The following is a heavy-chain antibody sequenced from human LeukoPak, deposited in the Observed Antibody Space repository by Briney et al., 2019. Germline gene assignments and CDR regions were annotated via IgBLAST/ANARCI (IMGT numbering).Heavy chain of an antibody. D-gene: IGHD2-2*01. CDR3: ARLGIGVVPSAMLGDYYFDY. Sequence: SETLSLTCTVSGASVSSGSYSWNWIRQPPGKGLEWIGYMFYRGSTNYNPSLKSRVTISVDSSKNQFSLKLTSVTAADTAVYYCARLGIGVVPSAMLGDYYFDYWGQGTLVTVSS. CDR1: GASVSSGSYS. CDR2: MFYRGST. V-gene: IGHV4-61*01. J-gene: IGHJ4*02.